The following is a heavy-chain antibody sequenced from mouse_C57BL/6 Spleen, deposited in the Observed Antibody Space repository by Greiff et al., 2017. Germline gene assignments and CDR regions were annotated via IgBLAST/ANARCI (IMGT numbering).Heavy chain of an antibody. CDR3: ARSDDYDGVYYFDY. J-gene: IGHJ2*01. Sequence: VQLQQSGPELVKPGASVKISCKASGYSFTDYNMNWVKQSNGKSLEWIGVINPNYGTTSYNQKFKGKATLTVDQSSSTAYMQLNSLTSEDSAVXYCARSDDYDGVYYFDYWGQGTTLTVSS. V-gene: IGHV1-39*01. CDR1: GYSFTDYN. CDR2: INPNYGTT. D-gene: IGHD2-4*01.